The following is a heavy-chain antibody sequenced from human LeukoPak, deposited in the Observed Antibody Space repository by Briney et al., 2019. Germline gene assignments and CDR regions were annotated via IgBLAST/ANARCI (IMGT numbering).Heavy chain of an antibody. CDR3: AREGYYGSGSPPSLYFDY. V-gene: IGHV3-30-3*01. J-gene: IGHJ4*02. CDR1: GFTFRNYV. CDR2: TSSDLNVK. D-gene: IGHD3-10*01. Sequence: GGSLRLSRAASGFTFRNYVIHWVRQAPGKGLEWVAVTSSDLNVKLYADSVKGRFTISRDNSRSTLYLQMNSLRPEDTAIYYCAREGYYGSGSPPSLYFDYWGQGTLVTVSS.